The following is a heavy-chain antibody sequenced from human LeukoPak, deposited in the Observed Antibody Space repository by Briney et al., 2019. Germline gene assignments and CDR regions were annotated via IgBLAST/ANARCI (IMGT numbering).Heavy chain of an antibody. CDR3: AKDVDTVMDWANDAFDV. V-gene: IGHV3-30-3*01. J-gene: IGHJ3*01. CDR1: QFIFNNYA. CDR2: ISYDGVDK. D-gene: IGHD5-18*01. Sequence: GSLRLSCAASQFIFNNYAMSWVRQAPGKGLEWVASISYDGVDKYYADSLKGRFTMSRDNSKNSVYLQMDSLRVEDTAMYYCAKDVDTVMDWANDAFDVWGQGTMVIVSS.